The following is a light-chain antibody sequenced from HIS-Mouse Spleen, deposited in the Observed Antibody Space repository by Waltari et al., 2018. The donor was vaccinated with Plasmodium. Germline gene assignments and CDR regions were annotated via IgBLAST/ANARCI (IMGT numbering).Light chain of an antibody. Sequence: SYELTQPPSVSVSPGQTARITCSGDAFPKKQYPYWSQQKSGQAPVLVIYEDSKRPSGIPERFSGSSSGTMATLTISGAQVEDEADYYCYSTDSSGNHRVFGGGTKLTVL. CDR1: AFPKKQY. CDR2: EDS. CDR3: YSTDSSGNHRV. V-gene: IGLV3-10*01. J-gene: IGLJ3*02.